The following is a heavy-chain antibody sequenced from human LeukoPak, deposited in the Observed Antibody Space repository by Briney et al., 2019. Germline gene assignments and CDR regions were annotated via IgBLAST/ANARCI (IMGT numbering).Heavy chain of an antibody. J-gene: IGHJ4*02. CDR3: ATSIAVAGIDY. V-gene: IGHV1-69*06. Sequence: GASVKVSCKASGGTFSSYAISWVRQAPGQGLEWMGGIIPIFGTANYAQKFQGRVTMTEDTSTDTAYMELSSLRSEDTAVYYCATSIAVAGIDYWGQGTLVTVSS. CDR1: GGTFSSYA. D-gene: IGHD6-19*01. CDR2: IIPIFGTA.